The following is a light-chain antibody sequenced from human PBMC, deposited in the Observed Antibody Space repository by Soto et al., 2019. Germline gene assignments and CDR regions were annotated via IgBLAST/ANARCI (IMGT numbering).Light chain of an antibody. J-gene: IGKJ4*01. Sequence: DILMPQSPSSLSASVGDRVTITCRASQSISSYLNWYQQKPGKAPKLLIYAASSLQSGVPSRCSGSGSGTDFTLTISSLQPEDFATYYCQQSYSTPLTFGGGTKVEIK. CDR3: QQSYSTPLT. V-gene: IGKV1-39*01. CDR2: AAS. CDR1: QSISSY.